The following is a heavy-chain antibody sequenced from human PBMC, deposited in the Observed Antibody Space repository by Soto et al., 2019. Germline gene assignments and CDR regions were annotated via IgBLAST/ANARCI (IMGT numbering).Heavy chain of an antibody. D-gene: IGHD6-19*01. CDR2: ISYDGNKK. CDR1: GFTLSSYF. V-gene: IGHV3-30-3*01. J-gene: IGHJ4*02. Sequence: QVQLVESGGGVVQPGRSLRLSCAASGFTLSSYFMHWVRQAPGKGLEWVGVISYDGNKKYYRDSVKGRFSISRDTSNNTVHLQMNSLRPDDTAVYYCARSVAVAGLDYWGQGSLVTVSS. CDR3: ARSVAVAGLDY.